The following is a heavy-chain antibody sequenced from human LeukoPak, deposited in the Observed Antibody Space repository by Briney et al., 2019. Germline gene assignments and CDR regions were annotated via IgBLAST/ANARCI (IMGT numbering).Heavy chain of an antibody. CDR1: GFTFDDYA. J-gene: IGHJ3*02. CDR3: AKEGGSGWPLEAFDI. CDR2: ISWNSGSI. Sequence: GRSLRLSCAASGFTFDDYAMHWVRQAPGKGLEWVSGISWNSGSIGYADSVKGRFTIPRDNAKNSLYLQMNSLRAEDMALYYCAKEGGSGWPLEAFDIWGQGTMVTVSS. D-gene: IGHD6-19*01. V-gene: IGHV3-9*03.